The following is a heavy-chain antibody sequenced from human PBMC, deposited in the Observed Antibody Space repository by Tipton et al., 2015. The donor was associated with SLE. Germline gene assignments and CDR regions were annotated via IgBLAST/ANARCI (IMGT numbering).Heavy chain of an antibody. D-gene: IGHD2-15*01. CDR1: GFIFGDYA. J-gene: IGHJ4*02. CDR2: ISWNSGDI. V-gene: IGHV3-9*01. Sequence: SLRLSCAASGFIFGDYAMHWVRQAPGKGLEWVSGISWNSGDIGYADSVKGRFTITRDNAKNSLFLQMNSLRSEDTALYFCVKGRNVVTPANFDFWGQGILVTVSS. CDR3: VKGRNVVTPANFDF.